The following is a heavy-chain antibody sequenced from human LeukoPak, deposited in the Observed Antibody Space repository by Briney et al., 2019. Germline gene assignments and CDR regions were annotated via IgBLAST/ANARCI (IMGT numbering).Heavy chain of an antibody. V-gene: IGHV1-2*02. J-gene: IGHJ4*02. Sequence: ASVKVSCKASGYTFTGYYMHWVRQAPGQGLEWMGWMNPNSGGTNYAQKFQGRVTMTRDTSISTAYMELSRLRSDDTAVYYCARGFCYVGGDCSFDYWGQGTLVTVSS. D-gene: IGHD2-21*02. CDR1: GYTFTGYY. CDR2: MNPNSGGT. CDR3: ARGFCYVGGDCSFDY.